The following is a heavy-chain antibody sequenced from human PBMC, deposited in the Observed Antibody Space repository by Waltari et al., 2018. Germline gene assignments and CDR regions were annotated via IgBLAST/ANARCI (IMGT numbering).Heavy chain of an antibody. J-gene: IGHJ4*02. CDR3: AKGLNYYDSSGYGY. CDR1: GFNFSTSA. V-gene: IGHV3-23*03. D-gene: IGHD3-22*01. CDR2: IYGGGSST. Sequence: EVQLLESGGGLVQPGGSLRLSCAASGFNFSTSALSWVRQAPGKGLEWVSLIYGGGSSTYYADSVKGRFIVSRDNSKNTLYLQMSSLRAEDTAVYYCAKGLNYYDSSGYGYWGQGTLVTVSS.